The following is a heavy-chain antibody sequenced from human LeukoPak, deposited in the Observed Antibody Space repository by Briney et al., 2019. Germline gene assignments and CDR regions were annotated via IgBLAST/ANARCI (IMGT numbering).Heavy chain of an antibody. CDR3: AKGPRGILTGYRYFDY. J-gene: IGHJ4*02. V-gene: IGHV3-23*01. D-gene: IGHD3-9*01. Sequence: GGSLRLSCAASGFIFGDYYMSWIRQAPGKGLEWVSAISGSGGSTYYADSVKGRFTISRDNSKNTLYLQMNSLRAEDTAVYYCAKGPRGILTGYRYFDYWGQGTLVTVSS. CDR1: GFIFGDYY. CDR2: ISGSGGST.